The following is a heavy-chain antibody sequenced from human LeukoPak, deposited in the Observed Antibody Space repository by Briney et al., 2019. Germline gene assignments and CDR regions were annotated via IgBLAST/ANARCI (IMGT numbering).Heavy chain of an antibody. D-gene: IGHD6-19*01. CDR3: ARGPGAVAGLVDY. V-gene: IGHV4-59*01. CDR1: GGSISSYY. Sequence: NPSETLSLTCTVSGGSISSYYWSWIRQPPGKGLEWIGYIYYSGSTNYNPSLKSRVTISVDTSKNQFSLKLSSVTAADTAVYYCARGPGAVAGLVDYWGQGTLVTVSS. J-gene: IGHJ4*02. CDR2: IYYSGST.